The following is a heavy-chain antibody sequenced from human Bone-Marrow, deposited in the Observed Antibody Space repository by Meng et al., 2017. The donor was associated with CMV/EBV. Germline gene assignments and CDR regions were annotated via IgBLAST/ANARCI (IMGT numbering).Heavy chain of an antibody. CDR3: ARLNGNYDFWRGIYRDPGYYGMDV. CDR2: IYYSGST. J-gene: IGHJ6*02. D-gene: IGHD3-3*01. Sequence: SEPLSLTCTVSGGSISSYYWSWIRQPPGKGLELIGNIYYSGSTNYNPSLKSRVTISVDTSKNQFSLKLSSVTAADTAVYYCARLNGNYDFWRGIYRDPGYYGMDVWGQGTTVTVSS. V-gene: IGHV4-59*01. CDR1: GGSISSYY.